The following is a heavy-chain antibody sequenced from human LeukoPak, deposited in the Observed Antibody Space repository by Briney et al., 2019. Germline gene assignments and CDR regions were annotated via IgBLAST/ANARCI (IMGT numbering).Heavy chain of an antibody. J-gene: IGHJ4*02. CDR3: AREGYYGSGSPPSLYFDY. CDR1: GFTFRNYV. V-gene: IGHV3-30-3*01. D-gene: IGHD3-10*01. CDR2: TSSDLNVK. Sequence: GGSLRLSCAASGFTFRNYVIHWVRQAPGKGLEWVAVTSSDLNVKLYADSVKGRFTISRDNSRSTLYLQINSLRPEDTAIYYCAREGYYGSGSPPSLYFDYWGQGTLVTVSS.